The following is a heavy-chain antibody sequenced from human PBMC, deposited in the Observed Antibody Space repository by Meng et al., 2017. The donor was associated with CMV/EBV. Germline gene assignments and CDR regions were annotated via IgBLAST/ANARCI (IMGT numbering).Heavy chain of an antibody. V-gene: IGHV4-34*01. CDR1: GGSFSGYY. J-gene: IGHJ5*02. CDR2: INHSGST. Sequence: SETLSLTCAVYGGSFSGYYWSWIRQPPGKGLEWIGEINHSGSTNYNPSLKSRVTIPVDTSKNQFSLKLSSVTAADTAVYYCARVRVLPNRGTKLLYLNWFDPWGQGTLVTVSS. D-gene: IGHD2-2*02. CDR3: ARVRVLPNRGTKLLYLNWFDP.